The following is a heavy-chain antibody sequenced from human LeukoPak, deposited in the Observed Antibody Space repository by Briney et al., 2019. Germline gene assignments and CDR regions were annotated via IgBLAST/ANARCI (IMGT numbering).Heavy chain of an antibody. CDR3: ARDDIVGLQGGFDY. J-gene: IGHJ4*02. CDR1: GYTFTGYY. V-gene: IGHV1-2*02. D-gene: IGHD1-26*01. CDR2: INPNSGGT. Sequence: ASVKVSCKASGYTFTGYYMHWVRQAPGQGLEWMGWINPNSGGTNYAQKFQGRVTMTRDTSISTAYMELSRLRSDDTAVYYCARDDIVGLQGGFDYWGQGTLVTVSS.